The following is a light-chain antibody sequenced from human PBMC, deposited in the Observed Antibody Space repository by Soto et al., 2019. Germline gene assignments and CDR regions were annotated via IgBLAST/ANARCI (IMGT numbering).Light chain of an antibody. Sequence: QSALTQPPSASGSPGQSVTISCTGTSSDVGSYNFVSWYQQHPGKAPKVLIYEVTKRPSGVPDRFSGSKSGNTASLTVSGLQAEDEADYYCSSYGGNSTPYVFGTGTKLTVL. CDR1: SSDVGSYNF. J-gene: IGLJ1*01. CDR3: SSYGGNSTPYV. CDR2: EVT. V-gene: IGLV2-8*01.